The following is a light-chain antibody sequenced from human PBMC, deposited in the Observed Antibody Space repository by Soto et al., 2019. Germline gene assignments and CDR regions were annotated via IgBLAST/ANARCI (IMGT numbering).Light chain of an antibody. Sequence: AIQMTQSPSSLSASVGDRVTITCRASQGIRNDLGWYQQKPGKAPKLLIYAASSLQSGVPTRFRGSGSGTDLTLTISILQPEDFATYYCLQDYNYPYTFGPGTKLEIK. V-gene: IGKV1-6*01. CDR1: QGIRND. CDR3: LQDYNYPYT. J-gene: IGKJ2*01. CDR2: AAS.